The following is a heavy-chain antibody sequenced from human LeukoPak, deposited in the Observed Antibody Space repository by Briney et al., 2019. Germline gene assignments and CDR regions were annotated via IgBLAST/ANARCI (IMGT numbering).Heavy chain of an antibody. CDR2: IWYDGSSK. Sequence: PGGSLRPSSAASGFTFSSYGMHWVRQAPGKGLEWVAVIWYDGSSKYYADSVKGRFTISRDNSKKTLYLQMNSLRAEDTAVYYCARDYCGGDCYVDYWGQGTLVTVSS. J-gene: IGHJ4*02. CDR1: GFTFSSYG. D-gene: IGHD2-21*02. V-gene: IGHV3-33*01. CDR3: ARDYCGGDCYVDY.